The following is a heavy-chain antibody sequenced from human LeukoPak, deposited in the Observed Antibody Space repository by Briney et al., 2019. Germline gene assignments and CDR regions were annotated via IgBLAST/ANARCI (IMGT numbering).Heavy chain of an antibody. V-gene: IGHV4-34*01. CDR2: INHSGST. CDR1: GGSFSGYY. D-gene: IGHD3-10*01. J-gene: IGHJ4*02. Sequence: SETLSLTCAVYGGSFSGYYWSWIRQPPGKGLEWIGEINHSGSTNYNPSLKSRVTISVDTPKNQFSLKLSSVTAADTAVYYCARGLHITIVQGVIIRGGFDYWGQGTLVTVSS. CDR3: ARGLHITIVQGVIIRGGFDY.